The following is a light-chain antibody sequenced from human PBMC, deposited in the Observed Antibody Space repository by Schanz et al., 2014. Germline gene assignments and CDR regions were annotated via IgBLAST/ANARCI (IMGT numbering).Light chain of an antibody. J-gene: IGKJ1*01. CDR3: QQYGASPET. V-gene: IGKV3-20*01. CDR2: GAS. CDR1: QSVSNKY. Sequence: EIVLTQSPGTLSLSPGERGTLSCRASQSVSNKYLAWYQQKPGQAPRLLIYGASSRATGIPDRFSGSGSGTDFTLTISRLEPEDFAVYYCQQYGASPETFGQGTKVEIK.